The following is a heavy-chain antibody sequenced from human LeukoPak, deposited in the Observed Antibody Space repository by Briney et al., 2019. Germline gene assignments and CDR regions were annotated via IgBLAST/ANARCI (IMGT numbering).Heavy chain of an antibody. J-gene: IGHJ4*02. CDR1: GFTFNNFG. V-gene: IGHV3-30*12. D-gene: IGHD6-13*01. CDR2: IGYDESKK. CDR3: ARRPKPGYSSSPGDY. Sequence: GGSLRLSCEASGFTFNNFGMHWVRQAPGKGLEWVAFIGYDESKKYYADSVKGRFTISRDNSKNTLYLQMNSLRAEDTAVYYCARRPKPGYSSSPGDYWGQGTLVTVSS.